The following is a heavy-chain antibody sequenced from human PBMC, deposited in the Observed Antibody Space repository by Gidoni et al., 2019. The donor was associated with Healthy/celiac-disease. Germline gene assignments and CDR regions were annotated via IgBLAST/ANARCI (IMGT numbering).Heavy chain of an antibody. Sequence: EVQLVESGGGLVEPGGSLRVSCAASGSTFSRYWMGWVRQAPGKGLVWVANINRDGSGKYYGDSVRGRFTISRDNAKNSLYLQMNSLRAEDTAVYYCARENPNGWFDPWGQGTLVTVSS. D-gene: IGHD2-8*01. CDR1: GSTFSRYW. CDR2: INRDGSGK. J-gene: IGHJ5*02. CDR3: ARENPNGWFDP. V-gene: IGHV3-7*03.